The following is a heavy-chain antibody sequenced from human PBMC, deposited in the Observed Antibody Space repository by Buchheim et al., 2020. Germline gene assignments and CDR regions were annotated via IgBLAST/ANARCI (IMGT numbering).Heavy chain of an antibody. CDR2: IYAADSDA. CDR3: ARLFDYESSGYYYVGDY. V-gene: IGHV5-51*03. D-gene: IGHD3-22*01. Sequence: EVQLVQSGAEVKKPGESLKISCKGSGYSFPTYWIGWVRQMPGKGLEWLGIIYAADSDARYSPSFQGQVTMSVDKSISTAYLQWSSLKASDTAMYFCARLFDYESSGYYYVGDYWGQGTL. J-gene: IGHJ4*02. CDR1: GYSFPTYW.